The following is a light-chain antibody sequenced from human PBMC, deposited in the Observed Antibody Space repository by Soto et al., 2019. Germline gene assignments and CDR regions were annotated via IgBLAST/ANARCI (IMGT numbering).Light chain of an antibody. J-gene: IGLJ1*01. Sequence: QSALTQPASVSGSPGQSITISCIGTNRDIGCHNLVSWYQQYPGKTPKLIIYEGIKRPSGISSRFSGSKSGNTASLTISGLQAEDEADYYCYSYAGTTTSVFGTGTKLTVL. CDR3: YSYAGTTTSV. CDR1: NRDIGCHNL. CDR2: EGI. V-gene: IGLV2-23*01.